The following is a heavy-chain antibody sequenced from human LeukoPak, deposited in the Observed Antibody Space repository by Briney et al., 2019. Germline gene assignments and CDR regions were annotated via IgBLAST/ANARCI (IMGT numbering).Heavy chain of an antibody. D-gene: IGHD3-10*01. CDR3: AKDQQGSHYYGSGSYYPY. CDR2: ISGSGGST. J-gene: IGHJ4*02. CDR1: GFTFSSYA. V-gene: IGHV3-23*01. Sequence: SGGSLRLSCAASGFTFSSYAMSWVRQAPGKGLEWVSAISGSGGSTYYADSVKGRFTISRDNSKNTLYLQMNSLRAEDTAVYYCAKDQQGSHYYGSGSYYPYWGQGTLVTVSS.